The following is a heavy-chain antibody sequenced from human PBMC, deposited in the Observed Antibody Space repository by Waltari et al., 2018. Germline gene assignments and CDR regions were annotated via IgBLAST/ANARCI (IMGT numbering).Heavy chain of an antibody. CDR2: IWYDGSNK. V-gene: IGHV3-33*01. CDR3: ARELHIAVAGTAYYYYGMDV. D-gene: IGHD6-19*01. Sequence: QVQLVESGGGVVQPGRSLRLSCAASGFTFSSYGMHWVRQAPGKGLEWVAVIWYDGSNKYYADSLKGRFTISRDNSKNTLYLQMNSLRAEDTAVYYCARELHIAVAGTAYYYYGMDVWGQGTTVIVSS. J-gene: IGHJ6*02. CDR1: GFTFSSYG.